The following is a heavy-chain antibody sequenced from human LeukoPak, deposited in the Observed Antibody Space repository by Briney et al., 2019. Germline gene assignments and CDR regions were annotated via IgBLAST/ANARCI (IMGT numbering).Heavy chain of an antibody. Sequence: GGSLRLSCAASGFTFSSYSMNWVRQAPGKGLEWVSSISSSSSYIYYADSVKGRFTISRDNSKNMLYLQMNSLRAEDTAVYYCAKALGAIAAAGDDAFDIWGQGTMVTVSS. CDR2: ISSSSSYI. D-gene: IGHD6-13*01. V-gene: IGHV3-21*04. J-gene: IGHJ3*02. CDR1: GFTFSSYS. CDR3: AKALGAIAAAGDDAFDI.